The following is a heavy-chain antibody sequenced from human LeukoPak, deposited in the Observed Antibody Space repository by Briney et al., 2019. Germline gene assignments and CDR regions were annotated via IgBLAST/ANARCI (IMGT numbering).Heavy chain of an antibody. CDR3: ARGPAITRGFDY. CDR2: IYYSGST. D-gene: IGHD2-2*02. Sequence: SETLSLTCTISGGSISSGGYYWSWIRQHPGKGLEWIGYIYYSGSTYYNPSLKSRVTISVDASKNQFSLKLSSVTAADTAVYYCARGPAITRGFDYWGQGTLVTVSS. V-gene: IGHV4-31*03. J-gene: IGHJ4*02. CDR1: GGSISSGGYY.